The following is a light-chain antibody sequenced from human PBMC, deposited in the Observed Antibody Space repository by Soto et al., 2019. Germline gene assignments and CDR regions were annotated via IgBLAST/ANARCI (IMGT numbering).Light chain of an antibody. Sequence: DIQMTQSPSSLSASVGDRVTIACRASQSITYYLNWYQQKPGNAPKLLISAASRLQSGVPSRFSGSGSGTDFTLTISSLQPEDFATYYCQQSHNTPYTFGQGTKLEIK. V-gene: IGKV1-39*01. CDR1: QSITYY. CDR3: QQSHNTPYT. J-gene: IGKJ2*01. CDR2: AAS.